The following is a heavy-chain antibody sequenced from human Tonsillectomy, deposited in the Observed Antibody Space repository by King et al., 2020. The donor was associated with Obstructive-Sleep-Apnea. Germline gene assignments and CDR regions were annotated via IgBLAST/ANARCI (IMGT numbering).Heavy chain of an antibody. V-gene: IGHV4-39*07. CDR3: ARELAVRYCDWLSNYYGMDV. Sequence: QLQESGPGLVKPSETLSLTCTVSGGSISSSSYYWGWIRQPPGKGLEWIGSIYYSGSTYYNPSLKSRVTISVDTSKNQFSLKLSSVTAADTAVYYCARELAVRYCDWLSNYYGMDVWGQGTTVTVSS. CDR2: IYYSGST. D-gene: IGHD3-9*01. J-gene: IGHJ6*02. CDR1: GGSISSSSYY.